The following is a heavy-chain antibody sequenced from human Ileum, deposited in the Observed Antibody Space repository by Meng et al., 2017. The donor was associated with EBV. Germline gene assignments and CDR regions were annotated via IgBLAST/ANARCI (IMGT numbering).Heavy chain of an antibody. CDR1: GFVFSDYT. J-gene: IGHJ4*02. CDR2: ISSRSNYI. Sequence: EVLLVDSGGGLVNLGGSLSLSCAASGFVFSDYTMNWVRQAPGKGLEWVSSISSRSNYIHYADSVRGRFTISRDNGENALFLQMDSLRDEDTAVYYCAKDEAIGFWGQGTLVTVSS. V-gene: IGHV3-21*01. CDR3: AKDEAIGF.